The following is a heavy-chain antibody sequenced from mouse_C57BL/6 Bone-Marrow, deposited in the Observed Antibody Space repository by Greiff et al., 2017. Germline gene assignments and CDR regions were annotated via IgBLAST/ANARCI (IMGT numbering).Heavy chain of an antibody. CDR3: AQLDFDY. Sequence: QVQLQQSGAELVKPGASVKLSCKASGYTFTSYWMHWVKQRPGRGLEWIGMIDPNSGGTKYNEKFKSKATLTVDKPSSTAYMQLSSLTSEDSAVYYCAQLDFDYWDQGTTITVSS. V-gene: IGHV1-72*01. D-gene: IGHD4-1*02. CDR2: IDPNSGGT. CDR1: GYTFTSYW. J-gene: IGHJ2*01.